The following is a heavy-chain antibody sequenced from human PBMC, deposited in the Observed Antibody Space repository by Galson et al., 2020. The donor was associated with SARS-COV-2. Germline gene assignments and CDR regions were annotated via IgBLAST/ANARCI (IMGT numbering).Heavy chain of an antibody. J-gene: IGHJ4*02. CDR3: ARDGWLQLGGYFDY. CDR1: GFTFSSYE. CDR2: ISSSGSTI. D-gene: IGHD5-12*01. Sequence: WGSLRLSCAASGFTFSSYEMNWVRQAPGKGLEWVSYISSSGSTIYYADSVKGRFTISRDNAKNSLYLQMNSLRAEDTAVYYCARDGWLQLGGYFDYWGQGTLVTVSS. V-gene: IGHV3-48*03.